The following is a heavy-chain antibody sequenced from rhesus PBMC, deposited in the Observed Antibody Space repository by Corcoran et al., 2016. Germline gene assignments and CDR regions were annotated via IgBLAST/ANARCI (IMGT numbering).Heavy chain of an antibody. CDR2: ISWNSGST. J-gene: IGHJ4*01. V-gene: IGHV3-78*01. CDR3: ARSLLVVVATPFDY. Sequence: GGSLRLSCAASGFTFDDYAVGWVRQAPGKGLEWVSDISWNSGSTGYADSVKGRFTISRDNAKNSLYLQMGSLRAEDTALYYCARSLLVVVATPFDYWGQGVLVTVSS. D-gene: IGHD2-21*01. CDR1: GFTFDDYA.